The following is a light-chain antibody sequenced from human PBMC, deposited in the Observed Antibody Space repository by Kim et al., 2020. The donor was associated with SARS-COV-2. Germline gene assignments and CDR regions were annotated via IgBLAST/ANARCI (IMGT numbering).Light chain of an antibody. CDR2: GKN. CDR3: NSRDSSGNVV. J-gene: IGLJ2*01. Sequence: VALGQIVRITCTGDSLRSYYASWYQQKPGQAPVLVIYGKNNRPSGIPDRFSGSSSGNTASLTITGAQAEDEADYYCNSRDSSGNVVFGGGTQLTVL. V-gene: IGLV3-19*01. CDR1: SLRSYY.